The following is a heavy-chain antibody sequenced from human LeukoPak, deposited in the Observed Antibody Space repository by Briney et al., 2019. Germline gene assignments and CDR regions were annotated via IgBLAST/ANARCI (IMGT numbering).Heavy chain of an antibody. Sequence: ASVKVSCKAAGYTFTGYYMHWVRHAPGQGLEWMGWINPNSGGTSYAQKFQGRVTMSRDTSISTAYMELSRLRSDDTAVYYCARVWQVVAASAYWGQGTLVTVSS. D-gene: IGHD2-15*01. J-gene: IGHJ4*02. CDR1: GYTFTGYY. CDR2: INPNSGGT. CDR3: ARVWQVVAASAY. V-gene: IGHV1-2*02.